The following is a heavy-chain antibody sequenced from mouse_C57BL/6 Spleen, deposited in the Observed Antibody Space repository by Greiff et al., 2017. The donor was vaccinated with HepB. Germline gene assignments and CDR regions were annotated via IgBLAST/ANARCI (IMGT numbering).Heavy chain of an antibody. CDR1: GYTFTSYW. D-gene: IGHD3-1*01. J-gene: IGHJ2*01. Sequence: QVQLQQSGAELVKPGASVKLSCKASGYTFTSYWMHWVKQRPGQGLEWIGMIHPNSGSTNYNEKFKSKATLTVDKSSSTAYMQLSILTSEDSAVYYWSRSGGGFDYWGQGTTLTVSS. V-gene: IGHV1-64*01. CDR2: IHPNSGST. CDR3: SRSGGGFDY.